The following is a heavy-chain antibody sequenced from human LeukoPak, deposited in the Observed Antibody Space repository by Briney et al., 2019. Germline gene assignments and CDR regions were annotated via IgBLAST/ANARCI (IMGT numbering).Heavy chain of an antibody. J-gene: IGHJ3*02. D-gene: IGHD5-18*01. CDR3: ARGWIQLWQAFDI. V-gene: IGHV3-33*01. CDR2: IWYDGSNK. Sequence: GGSLRLSCAASGFTFSSYGMHWVRQAPGKGLERVAVIWYDGSNKYYADSVKGRFTISRDNSKNTLYLQMNSLRAEDTAVYYCARGWIQLWQAFDIWGQGTMVTVSS. CDR1: GFTFSSYG.